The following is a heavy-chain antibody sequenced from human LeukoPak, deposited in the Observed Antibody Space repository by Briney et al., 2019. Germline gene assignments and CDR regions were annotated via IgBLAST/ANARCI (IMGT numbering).Heavy chain of an antibody. Sequence: GASVKVSCKASGGTFSSYAISWVRQAPGQGLEWMGRIIPIFGIANYAQKFQGRVTITADKSTSTAYMELSSLRSEDTAVYYCARWGGYDFKAGFDYWGQGTLVTVSS. V-gene: IGHV1-69*04. CDR1: GGTFSSYA. J-gene: IGHJ4*02. CDR3: ARWGGYDFKAGFDY. CDR2: IIPIFGIA. D-gene: IGHD5-12*01.